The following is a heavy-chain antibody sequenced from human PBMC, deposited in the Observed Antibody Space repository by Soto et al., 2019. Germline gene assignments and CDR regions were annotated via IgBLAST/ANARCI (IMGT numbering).Heavy chain of an antibody. Sequence: EVQLLESGGGLVQPGGSLRLSCAASGFTFSNYAMNWVRQAPGKGLEWISIISGSDNRTYYADSVTGRFTISRDTSQNALYLQMNSLRADDTAIYYCASSTMIVVITAWGQGTLVTVSS. V-gene: IGHV3-23*01. CDR3: ASSTMIVVITA. J-gene: IGHJ5*02. CDR2: ISGSDNRT. D-gene: IGHD3-22*01. CDR1: GFTFSNYA.